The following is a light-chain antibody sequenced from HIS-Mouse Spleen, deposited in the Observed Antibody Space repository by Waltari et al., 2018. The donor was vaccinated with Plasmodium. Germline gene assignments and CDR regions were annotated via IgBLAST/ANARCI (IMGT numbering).Light chain of an antibody. Sequence: QSALTQPRSVSGSPGQSVTISCPGTSSDVGGYNYVSWYQHHPGKAPKLMIYDVSKRPAGVPDSFSGSKSGNTASLTISGLQAEDEADYYCCSYAGSYTYVFGTGTKVTVL. J-gene: IGLJ1*01. CDR3: CSYAGSYTYV. V-gene: IGLV2-11*01. CDR1: SSDVGGYNY. CDR2: DVS.